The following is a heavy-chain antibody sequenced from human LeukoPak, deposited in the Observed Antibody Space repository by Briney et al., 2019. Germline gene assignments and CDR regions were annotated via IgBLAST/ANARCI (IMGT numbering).Heavy chain of an antibody. CDR2: VVGSGNT. Sequence: VVGSGNTNYAQKFQERGTITRDMSTSTAYMELSSLRSEDTAVYYCAAGHRIFGVAPGGYWGQGTLVTVSS. V-gene: IGHV1-58*01. J-gene: IGHJ4*02. CDR3: AAGHRIFGVAPGGY. D-gene: IGHD3-3*02.